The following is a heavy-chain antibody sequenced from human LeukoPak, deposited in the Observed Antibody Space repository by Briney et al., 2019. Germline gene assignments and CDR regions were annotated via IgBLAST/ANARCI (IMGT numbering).Heavy chain of an antibody. CDR1: GFTFDDYA. CDR3: AKDMGAVAGAHYGMDV. J-gene: IGHJ6*02. Sequence: PGRSLRLSCAASGFTFDDYAMHWVRQAPGKGLEWVSGISWNSGSIGYADSVKGRFTISRDNAKNSLYLQMNSLRAEDTALYYCAKDMGAVAGAHYGMDVWGQGTTVTVSS. D-gene: IGHD6-19*01. CDR2: ISWNSGSI. V-gene: IGHV3-9*01.